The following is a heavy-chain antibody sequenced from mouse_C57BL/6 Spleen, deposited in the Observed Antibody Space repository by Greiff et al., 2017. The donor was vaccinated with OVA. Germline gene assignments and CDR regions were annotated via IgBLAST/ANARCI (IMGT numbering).Heavy chain of an antibody. V-gene: IGHV1-50*01. CDR3: ARARNDYPAWCAY. CDR1: GYTFTSSW. Sequence: VQLQQPGAELVKPGASVKLSCKASGYTFTSSWMQWVKQRPGQGLEWIGEIDPSDSYTTYNQKFKGKATLTVDTSSSTAYMQLSSLTSEDSAVYYCARARNDYPAWCAYWGQGTLVTVSA. D-gene: IGHD2-4*01. CDR2: IDPSDSYT. J-gene: IGHJ3*01.